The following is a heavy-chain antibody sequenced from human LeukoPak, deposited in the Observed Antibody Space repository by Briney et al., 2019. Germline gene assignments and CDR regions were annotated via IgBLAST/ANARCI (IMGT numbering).Heavy chain of an antibody. V-gene: IGHV1-69*06. CDR1: GGTFSSYA. J-gene: IGHJ6*04. CDR3: ARDGDQVRGAEYYYYGMDV. Sequence: SVKVSCKASGGTFSSYAISWVRQAPGQGLEWMGGIIPIFGTANYAQKFQGRVTTTADKSTSTAYMELSSLRSEDTAVYYCARDGDQVRGAEYYYYGMDVWGKGTTVTVSS. D-gene: IGHD3-10*01. CDR2: IIPIFGTA.